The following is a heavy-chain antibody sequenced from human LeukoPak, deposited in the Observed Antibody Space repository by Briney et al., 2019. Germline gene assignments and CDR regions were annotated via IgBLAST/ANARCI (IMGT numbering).Heavy chain of an antibody. CDR1: GFTFSSYG. J-gene: IGHJ5*02. CDR2: ISYDGSNK. CDR3: AKDASTDSSWVFDP. D-gene: IGHD6-13*01. Sequence: PGGSLRVSCAASGFTFSSYGMHWVRQAPGKGLEWVAVISYDGSNKYYADSVKGRFTISRDNSKNTLYLQMNSLRAEDTAVYYCAKDASTDSSWVFDPWGQGTLVTVST. V-gene: IGHV3-30*18.